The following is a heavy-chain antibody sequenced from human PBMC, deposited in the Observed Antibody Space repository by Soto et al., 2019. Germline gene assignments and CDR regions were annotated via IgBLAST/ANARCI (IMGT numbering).Heavy chain of an antibody. Sequence: ASVKVSCKASGYTFTSYDINWVRQAPGQGLEWLGWMDPNSGSTGYAQNFQGRVTMTRNISINTAHMELNSLRAEDTAVYYCARGGWRRGDYDSSGYYYKDYYGMDVWGQGTTVTVSS. CDR1: GYTFTSYD. CDR2: MDPNSGST. J-gene: IGHJ6*02. D-gene: IGHD3-22*01. CDR3: ARGGWRRGDYDSSGYYYKDYYGMDV. V-gene: IGHV1-8*01.